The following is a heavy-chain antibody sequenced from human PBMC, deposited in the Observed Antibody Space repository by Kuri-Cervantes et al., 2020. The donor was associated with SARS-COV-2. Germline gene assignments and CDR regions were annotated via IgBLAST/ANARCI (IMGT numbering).Heavy chain of an antibody. Sequence: GSLRLSCTVSGGSVSSGSYYWSWIRQPPGKGLEWIGYIYYSGSTNYNPSLKSRVTISVDTSKNQFSLKLSSVTAADTAVYYCAREGRDGYNYVDYWGQGTLVTVSS. CDR1: GGSVSSGSYY. D-gene: IGHD5-24*01. CDR3: AREGRDGYNYVDY. J-gene: IGHJ4*02. V-gene: IGHV4-61*01. CDR2: IYYSGST.